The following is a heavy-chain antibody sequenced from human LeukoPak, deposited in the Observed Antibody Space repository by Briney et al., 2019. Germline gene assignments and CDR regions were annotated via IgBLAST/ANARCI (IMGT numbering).Heavy chain of an antibody. Sequence: SETLSLTCAVYGGSFSGYYWSWIRQPPGKGLEWIGEINHSGSTNYNPSLKSRVTISVDTSKNQFSLKLSSVTAAATAVYYCARGLMLDYWGQGTLVTVSS. CDR1: GGSFSGYY. CDR3: ARGLMLDY. J-gene: IGHJ4*02. CDR2: INHSGST. V-gene: IGHV4-34*01.